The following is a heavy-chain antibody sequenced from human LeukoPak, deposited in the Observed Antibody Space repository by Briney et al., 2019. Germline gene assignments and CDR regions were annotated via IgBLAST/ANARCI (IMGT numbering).Heavy chain of an antibody. V-gene: IGHV4-4*07. CDR1: GGSISSYY. CDR3: ARGDRSDTAMVTNDY. CDR2: IYTSGST. J-gene: IGHJ4*02. D-gene: IGHD5-18*01. Sequence: PSETLSLTCTVSGGSISSYYWSWIRQPAGKGLEWIGRIYTSGSTNYNPSLKSRVTISVDTSKNQFSLKLSSVTAADTAVYYCARGDRSDTAMVTNDYWGQGTLVTVSS.